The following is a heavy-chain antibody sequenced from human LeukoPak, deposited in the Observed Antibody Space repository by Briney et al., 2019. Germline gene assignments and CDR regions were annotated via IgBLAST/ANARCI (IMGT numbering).Heavy chain of an antibody. Sequence: PGGSLRLSCGTSGFSFSAYGMHWVRQAPGKGLEWVAVISYDGSNKYYADSVKGRFTISRDNSKNTLYLQMNSLRAEDTAVYYCAREVLGTYYDFWSGYYSGYFDYWGQGTLVTVSS. CDR2: ISYDGSNK. V-gene: IGHV3-30*03. CDR1: GFSFSAYG. J-gene: IGHJ4*02. CDR3: AREVLGTYYDFWSGYYSGYFDY. D-gene: IGHD3-3*01.